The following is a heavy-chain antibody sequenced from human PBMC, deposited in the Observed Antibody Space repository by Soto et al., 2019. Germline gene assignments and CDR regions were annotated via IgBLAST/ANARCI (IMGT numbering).Heavy chain of an antibody. CDR1: GFSFNNYA. CDR3: ATAGNYDSSGRDF. Sequence: GTSVEVSCKSCGFSFNNYASRWVRQAPGQGLEWMGWISANSGNTNYAQKLQGRVTMTTDTSTSTAYMELRSLRSDDTAVYYCATAGNYDSSGRDFWGQGTLVTVSS. V-gene: IGHV1-18*04. J-gene: IGHJ4*02. D-gene: IGHD3-22*01. CDR2: ISANSGNT.